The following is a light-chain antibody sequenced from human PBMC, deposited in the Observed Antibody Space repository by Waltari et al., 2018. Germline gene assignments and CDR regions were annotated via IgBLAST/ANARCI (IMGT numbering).Light chain of an antibody. CDR1: QSVGSY. J-gene: IGKJ3*01. Sequence: EIVLTQSPATLSLSPGERATLSCRASQSVGSYLAWYQQKLGQAPRLLIYAAANRAPGIPDRFSGSGSGTDFTLTINSLEPEDFAVYYCQYRGHWPPDATFGPGTKVGVK. CDR2: AAA. CDR3: QYRGHWPPDAT. V-gene: IGKV3-11*01.